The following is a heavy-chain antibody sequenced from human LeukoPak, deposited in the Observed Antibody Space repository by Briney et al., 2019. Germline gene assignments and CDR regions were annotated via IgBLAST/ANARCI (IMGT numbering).Heavy chain of an antibody. D-gene: IGHD6-13*01. V-gene: IGHV4-34*01. CDR3: ASIIAAAGRIFDY. CDR2: INHSGST. Sequence: SETLSLTCGVYGGSFSGYYWNWIRQPPGKGLEWIGHINHSGSTNYNPSLKSRVTISLDTSKNQFSLKLSSVTAADTAVYYCASIIAAAGRIFDYWGQGTLVTVSS. J-gene: IGHJ4*02. CDR1: GGSFSGYY.